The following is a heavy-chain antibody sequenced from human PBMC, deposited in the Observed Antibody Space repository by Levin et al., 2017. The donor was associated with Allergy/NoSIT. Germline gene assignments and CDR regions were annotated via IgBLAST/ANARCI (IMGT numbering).Heavy chain of an antibody. Sequence: GESLKISCAASGFALSGFAMSWVRQAPGQGLGWVSAISDSGAHTYYADSVRGRFTISRDNSRNTLFLQMNTLGAEETAVYYCAKSQGLSGRSFGDWGQGTLVTVSS. V-gene: IGHV3-23*01. D-gene: IGHD1-26*01. CDR2: ISDSGAHT. CDR3: AKSQGLSGRSFGD. J-gene: IGHJ4*02. CDR1: GFALSGFA.